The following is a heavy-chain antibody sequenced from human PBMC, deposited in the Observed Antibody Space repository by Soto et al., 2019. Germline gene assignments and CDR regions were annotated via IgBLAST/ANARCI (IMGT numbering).Heavy chain of an antibody. CDR2: IIPMFGIA. D-gene: IGHD4-17*01. CDR3: ARGYGDSHDY. J-gene: IGHJ4*02. Sequence: QVQLEQSGAEVKKTGSSVKVSCKASGGTFSSYTISCVRQAPGQGLEWMGRIIPMFGIANYAQKFQGRVTITADKSTSTAYMELSSLRSEDTAVYYCARGYGDSHDYWGQGTLVTVSS. CDR1: GGTFSSYT. V-gene: IGHV1-69*02.